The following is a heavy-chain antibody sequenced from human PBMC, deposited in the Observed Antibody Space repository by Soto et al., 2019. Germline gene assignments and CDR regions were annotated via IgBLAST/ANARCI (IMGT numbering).Heavy chain of an antibody. CDR2: IYYSGST. D-gene: IGHD3-10*01. CDR1: GGSISSGDYY. Sequence: QVQLQESGPGLVKPSQTLSLTCTVSGGSISSGDYYWSWIRQPPGKGLEWIGYIYYSGSTYYNPSLKGRVTISVDTSKNQFSLKLSSVTAADTAVYYCARTLYYYGSGSYYPFDYWGQGTLVTVSS. V-gene: IGHV4-30-4*01. CDR3: ARTLYYYGSGSYYPFDY. J-gene: IGHJ4*02.